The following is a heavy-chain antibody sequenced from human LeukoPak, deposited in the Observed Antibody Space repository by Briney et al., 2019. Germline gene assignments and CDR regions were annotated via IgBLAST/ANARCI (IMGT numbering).Heavy chain of an antibody. J-gene: IGHJ3*02. CDR2: INHSGST. D-gene: IGHD3-22*01. CDR1: GGSFSGYY. V-gene: IGHV4-34*01. CDR3: ARGTSSSGYYHDAFDI. Sequence: SETLSLTCAVYGGSFSGYYWSWIRQPPGKGLEWIGEINHSGSTNYNPSLKSRVTISVDTSKNQFSLKLSSVTAADTAVYHCARGTSSSGYYHDAFDIWGQGTMVTVSS.